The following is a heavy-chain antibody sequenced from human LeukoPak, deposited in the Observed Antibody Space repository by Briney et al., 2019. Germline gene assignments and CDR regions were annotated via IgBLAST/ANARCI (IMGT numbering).Heavy chain of an antibody. V-gene: IGHV3-53*01. CDR3: ARSYDRSGYYSLGY. Sequence: GGSLRLSCAASGFTVSGDYTSWVRQAPGKGLEWVSVIYSGGSTYYADSVKGRFTISRDNSKNTVYLQMNSLRAEDTAVYYCARSYDRSGYYSLGYWGQGTLVTVSS. J-gene: IGHJ4*02. CDR2: IYSGGST. D-gene: IGHD3-22*01. CDR1: GFTVSGDY.